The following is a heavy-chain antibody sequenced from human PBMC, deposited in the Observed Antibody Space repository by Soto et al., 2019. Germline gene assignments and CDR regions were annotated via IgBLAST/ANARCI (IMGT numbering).Heavy chain of an antibody. CDR3: ARGAGRGRSNWFDP. V-gene: IGHV4-61*01. CDR1: GGSVSSGSYY. CDR2: IYYCGST. D-gene: IGHD3-16*01. Sequence: QVQLQESGPGLVKPSETLSLTCTVSGGSVSSGSYYWSWIRQPPGKGLEWIGYIYYCGSTNYNPSLKCRVTISVHTAKNQFPRKLSSVTAADTAVYYCARGAGRGRSNWFDPWGQGTLVTVSS. J-gene: IGHJ5*02.